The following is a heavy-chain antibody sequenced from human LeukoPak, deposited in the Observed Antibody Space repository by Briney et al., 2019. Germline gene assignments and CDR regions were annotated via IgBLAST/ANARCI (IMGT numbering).Heavy chain of an antibody. CDR3: ARDEDPLDPSFDP. J-gene: IGHJ5*02. CDR1: GFTFSSYW. CDR2: IKQDGSEK. V-gene: IGHV3-7*01. Sequence: PGGSLRLSCAASGFTFSSYWMSWVRQAPGKGLERVANIKQDGSEKYYVDSVKGRFTISRDNTKNSLYLQMNSLRAEDTAVYYCARDEDPLDPSFDPWGQGTLVTVSS.